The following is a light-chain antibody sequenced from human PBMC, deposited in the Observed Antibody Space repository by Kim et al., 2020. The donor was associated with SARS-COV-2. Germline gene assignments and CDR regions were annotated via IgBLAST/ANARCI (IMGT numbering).Light chain of an antibody. Sequence: PGERVTLSCRASQTVDRNLAWYQQKGGQPPRPLIYRASTRATDIPDRFSGSGSGTEFTLTIHSLRSEDSGNYYCQQFSKWPLTFGGGTKVDIK. CDR1: QTVDRN. CDR3: QQFSKWPLT. J-gene: IGKJ4*01. V-gene: IGKV3-15*01. CDR2: RAS.